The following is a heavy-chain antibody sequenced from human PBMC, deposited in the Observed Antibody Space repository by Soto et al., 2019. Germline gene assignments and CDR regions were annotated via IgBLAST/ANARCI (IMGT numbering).Heavy chain of an antibody. CDR1: GFTFSSYA. V-gene: IGHV3-23*01. D-gene: IGHD3-22*01. J-gene: IGHJ3*02. Sequence: GGSLRLSCAASGFTFSSYAMSWVRQAPGKGLEWVSAISGSGGSTYYAESVKGRLTIYRENSKNTLYLQMNSLRAEDTAVSYCAKDISQAYYESSGYYAFDIWGQGTTVTVSS. CDR3: AKDISQAYYESSGYYAFDI. CDR2: ISGSGGST.